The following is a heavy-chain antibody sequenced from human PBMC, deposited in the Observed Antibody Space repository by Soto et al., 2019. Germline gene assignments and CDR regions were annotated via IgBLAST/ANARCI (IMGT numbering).Heavy chain of an antibody. CDR1: GYTFTGYY. Sequence: RASVKVSCKASGYTFTGYYMHWVRQAPGQGLEWMGWINPNSGGTNYAQKFQGWVTMTRDTSISTAYMELSRLRSDDTAVYYCARERLPRVLGYYYGMDVWGQGTTVTVSS. V-gene: IGHV1-2*04. J-gene: IGHJ6*02. CDR2: INPNSGGT. CDR3: ARERLPRVLGYYYGMDV. D-gene: IGHD4-17*01.